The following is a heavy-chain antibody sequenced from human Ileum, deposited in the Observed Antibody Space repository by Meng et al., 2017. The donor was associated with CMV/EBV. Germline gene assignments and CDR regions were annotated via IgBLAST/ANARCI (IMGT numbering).Heavy chain of an antibody. CDR2: IYYSGGT. Sequence: LQLQDAGPGLVKPSETLSLTCTVSGASISRSTYYWGWIRQPPGKGLEWIGSIYYSGGTYYNPSLKSRVTISVDTSKNQFSLKLNSVTAADTAVYYCASGDSLRAVDFWGQGTLVTVFS. CDR3: ASGDSLRAVDF. J-gene: IGHJ4*02. V-gene: IGHV4-39*07. CDR1: GASISRSTYY. D-gene: IGHD2-21*02.